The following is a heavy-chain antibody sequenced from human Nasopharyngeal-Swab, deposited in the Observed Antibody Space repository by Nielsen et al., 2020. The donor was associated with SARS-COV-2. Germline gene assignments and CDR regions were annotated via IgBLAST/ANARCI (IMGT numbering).Heavy chain of an antibody. J-gene: IGHJ4*02. CDR2: ISGSGSST. D-gene: IGHD6-19*01. V-gene: IGHV3-23*01. CDR1: GFTFSSYA. Sequence: GESLKISCAASGFTFSSYAMSWVRQAPGKGLEWVSAISGSGSSTYYADSVKGRFTISRDNSKNTLYLQMNSLRAEDTAVYYCAKGGSGWPFDYWGQGTLVTVSS. CDR3: AKGGSGWPFDY.